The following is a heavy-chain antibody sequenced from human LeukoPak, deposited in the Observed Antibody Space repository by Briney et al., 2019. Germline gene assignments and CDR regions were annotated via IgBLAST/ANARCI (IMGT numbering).Heavy chain of an antibody. V-gene: IGHV5-51*01. D-gene: IGHD1-1*01. CDR2: IYPGGSST. J-gene: IGHJ5*02. Sequence: TGESLKISCKGSGYSFTAYWIGWVRQMPGKGLEWMGIIYPGGSSTRYSPSFQGQVTISADKSISTAYLQWSSLKASDTAMYYCARLPTGTDNWFDPWGQGTLVTVSS. CDR1: GYSFTAYW. CDR3: ARLPTGTDNWFDP.